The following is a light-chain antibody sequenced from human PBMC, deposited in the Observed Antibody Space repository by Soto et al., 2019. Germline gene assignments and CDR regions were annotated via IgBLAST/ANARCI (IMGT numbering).Light chain of an antibody. Sequence: EVVLTQSPNTLSLSPGESATLSCRASQAVSSTYLVWYQQKSGLAPRLLIYGASSRAPGISDRFSGSGSGTDFTLTISRLEPEDFAVYYCHQCGNSWWTFGEGTKVEIK. V-gene: IGKV3-20*01. CDR1: QAVSSTY. J-gene: IGKJ1*01. CDR2: GAS. CDR3: HQCGNSWWT.